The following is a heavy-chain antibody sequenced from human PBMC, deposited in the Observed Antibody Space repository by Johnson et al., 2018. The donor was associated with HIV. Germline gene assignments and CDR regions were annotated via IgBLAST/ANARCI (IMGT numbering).Heavy chain of an antibody. CDR3: TTKQYSSSWYGAFDI. V-gene: IGHV3-15*01. CDR2: IKSKTDGGTT. D-gene: IGHD6-13*01. CDR1: GFTFSNAW. J-gene: IGHJ3*02. Sequence: VQLVESGGGLVKPGGSLRLSCAASGFTFSNAWMSWVRQAPGKGLEWVGRIKSKTDGGTTDYAAPVKGRFTISRDDSKNTLYLQMNSLKTEDTAVYYCTTKQYSSSWYGAFDIWGQGTMVTVSS.